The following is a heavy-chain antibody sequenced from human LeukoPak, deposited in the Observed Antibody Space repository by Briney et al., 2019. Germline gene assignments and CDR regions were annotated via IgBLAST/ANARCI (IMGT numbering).Heavy chain of an antibody. V-gene: IGHV3-33*06. CDR3: AKPGYCSSTSCYIPFDY. J-gene: IGHJ4*02. CDR1: GFTFSGYG. D-gene: IGHD2-2*02. CDR2: IWYDGSNK. Sequence: PGGSLRLSCAASGFTFSGYGMHWVRQAPGKGLEWVAVIWYDGSNKYYADSVKGRFTISRDNSKNTLYLQMNSLRAEDTAVYYCAKPGYCSSTSCYIPFDYWGQGTLVTVSS.